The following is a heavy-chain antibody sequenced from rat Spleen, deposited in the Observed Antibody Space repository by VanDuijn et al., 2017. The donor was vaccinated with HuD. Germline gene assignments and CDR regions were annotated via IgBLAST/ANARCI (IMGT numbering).Heavy chain of an antibody. D-gene: IGHD3-1*01. Sequence: EVQLQESGPGLVKPSQSLSLTCSVTGYSITSYYWGWIRKFPGNKMEWMGYISYSGSTRNNPSLESRISITRDTSKNQFFLHLNSVTTEDTATYYCARGPAPDYWGQGVMVTVSS. CDR3: ARGPAPDY. J-gene: IGHJ2*01. V-gene: IGHV3-1*01. CDR1: GYSITSYY. CDR2: ISYSGST.